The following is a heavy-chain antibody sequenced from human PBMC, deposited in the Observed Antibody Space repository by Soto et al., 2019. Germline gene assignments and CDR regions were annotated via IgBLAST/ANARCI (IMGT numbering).Heavy chain of an antibody. CDR1: GFTFSSYA. Sequence: GGSLRLSCAASGFTFSSYAMSWVRQAPGKGLEWVSAISGSGGSTYYADSVKGRFTISRDNSKNTLYLQMNSLRAEDTAVYYCAKARGHIVVVVAATPGPFDYWGQGTLVTSPQ. CDR2: ISGSGGST. D-gene: IGHD2-15*01. J-gene: IGHJ4*02. V-gene: IGHV3-23*01. CDR3: AKARGHIVVVVAATPGPFDY.